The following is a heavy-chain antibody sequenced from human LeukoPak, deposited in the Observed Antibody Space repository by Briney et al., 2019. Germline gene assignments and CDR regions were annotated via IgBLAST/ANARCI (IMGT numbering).Heavy chain of an antibody. CDR3: TKDHDSSGLYQDRDY. Sequence: GGSLRLSCVASGFTFSVYAMNWVRQAPGKGLEWGSTISVTVNTHYQDSVKARFTIFRDNSNSTLYLHMNTLRADDTAIYYCTKDHDSSGLYQDRDYWGQGTLAAVSS. J-gene: IGHJ4*02. CDR2: ISVTVNT. CDR1: GFTFSVYA. V-gene: IGHV3-23*01. D-gene: IGHD3-16*01.